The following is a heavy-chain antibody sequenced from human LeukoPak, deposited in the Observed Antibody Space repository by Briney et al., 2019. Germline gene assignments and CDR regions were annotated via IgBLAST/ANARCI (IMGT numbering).Heavy chain of an antibody. CDR3: ARGIAARPGY. CDR1: GFTFSSYS. V-gene: IGHV3-21*01. Sequence: GGSLRLSCAASGFTFSSYSVNWVRQAPGKGLEWVSSISSSSSYIYYADSVKGRFTISRDNAKNSLYLQMNSLRAEDTAVYYCARGIAARPGYWGPRTLVTVSS. D-gene: IGHD6-6*01. J-gene: IGHJ4*02. CDR2: ISSSSSYI.